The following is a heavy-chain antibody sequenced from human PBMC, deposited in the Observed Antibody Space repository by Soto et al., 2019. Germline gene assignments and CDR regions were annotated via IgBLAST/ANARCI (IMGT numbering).Heavy chain of an antibody. CDR2: ISAYNGNT. Sequence: GASVKVSCKASGYTFTSYCISWVRQAPGQGLEWMGWISAYNGNTNYAQKLQGRVTMTTDTSKRTAYMELRSLRSDDTAVYYCARDGIAAATISLYYFDYWGQGTLVTVSS. J-gene: IGHJ4*02. D-gene: IGHD6-13*01. CDR1: GYTFTSYC. CDR3: ARDGIAAATISLYYFDY. V-gene: IGHV1-18*01.